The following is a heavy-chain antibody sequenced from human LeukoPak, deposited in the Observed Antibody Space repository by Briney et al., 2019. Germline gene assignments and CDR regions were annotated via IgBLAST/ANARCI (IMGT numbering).Heavy chain of an antibody. V-gene: IGHV4-59*08. CDR2: IYYSGST. Sequence: SETLSLTCTVSGGSISSYYWSWIRQPPGRGLEWIGNIYYSGSTNYNPSLKSRVTISVDTSKNQFSLKLSSVTAADTAVYHCARLVYYYDSSGYYYYFDYWGQGTLVTVSS. CDR3: ARLVYYYDSSGYYYYFDY. D-gene: IGHD3-22*01. CDR1: GGSISSYY. J-gene: IGHJ4*02.